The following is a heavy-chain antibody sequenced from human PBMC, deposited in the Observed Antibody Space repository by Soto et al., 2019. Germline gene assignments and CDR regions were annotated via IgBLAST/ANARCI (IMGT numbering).Heavy chain of an antibody. CDR2: IIPIFGTA. CDR1: GGTFSSYA. CDR3: ASDPLIAAAGGNWFDP. D-gene: IGHD6-13*01. Sequence: GASVKVSCKASGGTFSSYAISWVRQAPGQGLEWMGGIIPIFGTANYAQKFRGRVTITADESTSTAYMELSSLRSEDTAVYYCASDPLIAAAGGNWFDPWGQGTLVTVSS. J-gene: IGHJ5*02. V-gene: IGHV1-69*13.